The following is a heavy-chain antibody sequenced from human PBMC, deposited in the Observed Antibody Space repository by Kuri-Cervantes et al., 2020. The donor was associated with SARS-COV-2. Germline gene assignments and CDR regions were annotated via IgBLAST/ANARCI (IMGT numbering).Heavy chain of an antibody. D-gene: IGHD5-24*01. Sequence: SGPPLVKPTQTLTPTCTFSGFSLSTSGVGVGWIRQPPGKALEWLALIYWDDDKRYSPSLKSRLTITKNTSKTQVVLTMTNMDPVDTATYYCALKDGYSHFDYWGQGTLVTVSS. J-gene: IGHJ4*02. CDR2: IYWDDDK. V-gene: IGHV2-5*02. CDR3: ALKDGYSHFDY. CDR1: GFSLSTSGVG.